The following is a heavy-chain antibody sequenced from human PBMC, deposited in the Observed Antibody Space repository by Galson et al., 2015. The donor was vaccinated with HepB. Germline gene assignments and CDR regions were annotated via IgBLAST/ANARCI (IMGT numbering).Heavy chain of an antibody. D-gene: IGHD1-26*01. J-gene: IGHJ4*02. Sequence: SLRLSCAASGFTFSSYAMSWVRQAPGKGLEWVSAISGSGGSTHYADSVKGRFTISRGNSKNTVYLQMNSLRAEDTALYYCAKGWVPATLIDSWGQGTLITVSS. CDR3: AKGWVPATLIDS. CDR2: ISGSGGST. V-gene: IGHV3-23*01. CDR1: GFTFSSYA.